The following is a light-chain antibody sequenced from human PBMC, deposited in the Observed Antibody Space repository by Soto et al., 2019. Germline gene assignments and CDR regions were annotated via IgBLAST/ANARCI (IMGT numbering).Light chain of an antibody. V-gene: IGKV3-15*01. CDR1: QSVSSN. CDR3: QHYNNWPRT. Sequence: EIVMTQSPATLSVSPGERATLSCRASQSVSSNLAWYQQKPGQAPRLLIYGASTRATGITARFSGSGSGTEFTPTISSLQSKALAVYYGQHYNNWPRTFGQGTKVEIK. CDR2: GAS. J-gene: IGKJ1*01.